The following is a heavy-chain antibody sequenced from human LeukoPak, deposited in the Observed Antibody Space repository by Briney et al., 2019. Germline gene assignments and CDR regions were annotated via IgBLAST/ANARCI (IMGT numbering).Heavy chain of an antibody. CDR2: IHTRVRT. CDR1: GVSLSIYY. CDR3: ARDVYYYGSGSYFLDY. V-gene: IGHV4-4*07. J-gene: IGHJ4*02. Sequence: SETLSLTCVVPGVSLSIYYWSWVRQPAGEGLEWVGRIHTRVRTNYKSSLKSRVTMSVDTSKNQFSLKLNSVTAADTAVYYCARDVYYYGSGSYFLDYWGQGTLVTVSS. D-gene: IGHD3-10*01.